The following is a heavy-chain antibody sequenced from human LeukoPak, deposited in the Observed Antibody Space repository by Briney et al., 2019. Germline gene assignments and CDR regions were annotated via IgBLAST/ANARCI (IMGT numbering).Heavy chain of an antibody. CDR2: ITSSSSTI. D-gene: IGHD3-16*02. Sequence: GGSLRLSCAASGFTFDAYAVNWVRQAPGKGLEWLSYITSSSSTIYYADSVKGRFTISRDNAKNSLYLQMNSLRAEDTAVYYCAREGIIWGTYRYLDYWGQGTVVTLSS. V-gene: IGHV3-48*01. CDR1: GFTFDAYA. J-gene: IGHJ4*02. CDR3: AREGIIWGTYRYLDY.